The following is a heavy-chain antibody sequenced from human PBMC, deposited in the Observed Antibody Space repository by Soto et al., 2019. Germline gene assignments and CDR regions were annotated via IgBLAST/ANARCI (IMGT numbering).Heavy chain of an antibody. V-gene: IGHV2-26*01. Sequence: QVTFKESGPVLVKPTETLTLTCTVSGFSLSNVRMGVSWIRQPTGKALEWLAHIFSNDEKSYSTSLKSRLTISKNTSTSQVVLTMTNMDPVDTATYYCARHVRGVGDRPLDYWGQGTLVTVSS. D-gene: IGHD1-26*01. CDR1: GFSLSNVRMG. CDR3: ARHVRGVGDRPLDY. J-gene: IGHJ4*02. CDR2: IFSNDEK.